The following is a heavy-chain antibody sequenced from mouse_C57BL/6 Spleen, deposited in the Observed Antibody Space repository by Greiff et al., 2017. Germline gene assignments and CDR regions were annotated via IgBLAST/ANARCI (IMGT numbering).Heavy chain of an antibody. V-gene: IGHV1-18*01. CDR2: INPNNGGT. CDR3: ARLDSNSYFDY. Sequence: VQLKESGPELVKPGASVKIPCKASGYTFTDYNMDWVKQSHGKSLEWIGDINPNNGGTIYNQKFKGKATLTVDKSSSTAYMELRSLTSEDTAVYYCARLDSNSYFDYWGQGTTLTVSS. CDR1: GYTFTDYN. J-gene: IGHJ2*01. D-gene: IGHD2-5*01.